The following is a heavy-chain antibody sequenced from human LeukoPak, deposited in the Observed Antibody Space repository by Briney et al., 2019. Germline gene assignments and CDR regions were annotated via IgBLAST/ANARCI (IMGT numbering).Heavy chain of an antibody. CDR3: AREGFGVVRYYYYYMDG. V-gene: IGHV3-7*01. J-gene: IGHJ6*03. Sequence: GGALRLSCAASGFTFSSYWMSWVRQAPGKGLEWVANIKQDGSEKYYVDSVKGRFTISRDNAKNSLYLQMNSLRAENTAVYYCAREGFGVVRYYYYYMDGWGKGTTVTVSS. D-gene: IGHD3-3*01. CDR2: IKQDGSEK. CDR1: GFTFSSYW.